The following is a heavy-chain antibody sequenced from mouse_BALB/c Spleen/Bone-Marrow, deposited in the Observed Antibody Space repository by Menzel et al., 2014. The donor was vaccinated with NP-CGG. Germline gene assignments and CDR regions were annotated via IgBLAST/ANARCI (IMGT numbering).Heavy chain of an antibody. V-gene: IGHV5-17*02. CDR1: GFTFSSFG. CDR2: ISSGSRTI. CDR3: ARATYYAMDY. Sequence: DVKLQESGGGLVQPGGSRKLSCAASGFTFSSFGMHWVRQAPEKGLEWGAYISSGSRTIYYAYTVKGRFTISRDNPKNTLFLQMTRLRYEDTAMYYCARATYYAMDYWGQGTSVTVSS. J-gene: IGHJ4*01.